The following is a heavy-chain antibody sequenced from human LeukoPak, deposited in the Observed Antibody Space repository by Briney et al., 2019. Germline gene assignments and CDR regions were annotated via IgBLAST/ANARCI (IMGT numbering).Heavy chain of an antibody. CDR3: ARDGGGFGDPGAC. J-gene: IGHJ4*02. D-gene: IGHD3-10*01. CDR1: GGSISSGGYY. CDR2: IYYSGST. Sequence: SQTLSLTCTVSGGSISSGGYYWSWIRQHPGKGLEWIGYIYYSGSTYYNPSLKSRVTISVDTSKNQFSLKLSSVTAADTAVYYCARDGGGFGDPGACWGQGTLVTVSS. V-gene: IGHV4-31*03.